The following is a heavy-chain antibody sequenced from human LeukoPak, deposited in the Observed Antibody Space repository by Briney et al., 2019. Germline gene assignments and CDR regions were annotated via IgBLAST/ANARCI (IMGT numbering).Heavy chain of an antibody. D-gene: IGHD5-24*01. CDR3: ASSRPVEMATIVLDY. Sequence: PSETLSLTCTVSGVSISSYYWSWLRQPAGKGLEWIGRIYTSGSTNYNPSLKSRVTMSVDTSKNQFSLKLSSVTAADTAVYYCASSRPVEMATIVLDYWGQGTLVTVSS. CDR2: IYTSGST. J-gene: IGHJ4*02. V-gene: IGHV4-4*07. CDR1: GVSISSYY.